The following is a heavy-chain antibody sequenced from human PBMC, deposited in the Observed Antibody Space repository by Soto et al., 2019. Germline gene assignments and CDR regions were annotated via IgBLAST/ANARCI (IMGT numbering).Heavy chain of an antibody. J-gene: IGHJ3*02. Sequence: SETLSLTCTVSGGSISSSSYYWGWIRPPPGKGLEWIGSIYHSGSTYYNPSLKSRVTISVDKSKNQFSLKLSSVTAADTAVYYCARAPDRLPQDAFDIWGQGTMVTVSS. CDR3: ARAPDRLPQDAFDI. CDR2: IYHSGST. V-gene: IGHV4-39*07. D-gene: IGHD4-17*01. CDR1: GGSISSSSYY.